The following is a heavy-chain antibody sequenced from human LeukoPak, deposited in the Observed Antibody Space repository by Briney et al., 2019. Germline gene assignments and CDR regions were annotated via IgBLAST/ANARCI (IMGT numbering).Heavy chain of an antibody. D-gene: IGHD3-3*01. V-gene: IGHV4-4*02. CDR1: GDSINSLDL. J-gene: IGHJ4*02. CDR3: ARIFGGFD. CDR2: IHHSGST. Sequence: SETLSLTCTVSGDSINSLDLWSWVRQPPDKGLEWIGEIHHSGSTNYNPSLKSRVTVSVDKSENQFSLKLSSVTAADTAVYYCARIFGGFDWGQGTLVTVSS.